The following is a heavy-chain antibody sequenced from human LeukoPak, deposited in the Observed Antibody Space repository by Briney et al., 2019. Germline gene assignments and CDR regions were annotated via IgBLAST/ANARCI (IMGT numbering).Heavy chain of an antibody. D-gene: IGHD6-19*01. Sequence: ASVKVSCKASGYTFTGYYMHWVRQASGQGLEWMGWINPNSGGTNYAQKFQGRVTMTRDTSISTAYMELSRLRSDDTAVYYCARVGGPVAGYYFDYWGQGTLVTVSS. CDR1: GYTFTGYY. J-gene: IGHJ4*02. CDR2: INPNSGGT. CDR3: ARVGGPVAGYYFDY. V-gene: IGHV1-2*02.